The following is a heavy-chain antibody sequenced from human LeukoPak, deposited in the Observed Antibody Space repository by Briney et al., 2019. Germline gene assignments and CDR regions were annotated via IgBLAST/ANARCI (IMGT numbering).Heavy chain of an antibody. CDR1: GFTFSSYG. Sequence: PGGSLRLSCAASGFTFSSYGMHWVRQAPGKGLEWVAFIRYDGSNKYYADSVKGRFTISRDNSNNTLYLQMNSLRAEDTAVYYCAKAVDTTTPWPYGGQGTLVTVSS. J-gene: IGHJ4*02. V-gene: IGHV3-30*02. CDR2: IRYDGSNK. D-gene: IGHD1-14*01. CDR3: AKAVDTTTPWPY.